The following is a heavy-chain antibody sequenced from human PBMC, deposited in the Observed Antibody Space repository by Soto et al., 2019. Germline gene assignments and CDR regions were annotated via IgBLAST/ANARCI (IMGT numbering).Heavy chain of an antibody. CDR2: ISSSGSTT. J-gene: IGHJ6*02. V-gene: IGHV3-48*02. CDR3: ARPSKMYTSSSCGMDV. Sequence: ALRLSCAASGFTFSSYSMNWVRQAPGKGLQWVSYISSSGSTTYYADSVRGRFTISRDNAKNSLYLQMNSLRDEDTAVYYCARPSKMYTSSSCGMDVWGQGTTVTVSS. D-gene: IGHD6-6*01. CDR1: GFTFSSYS.